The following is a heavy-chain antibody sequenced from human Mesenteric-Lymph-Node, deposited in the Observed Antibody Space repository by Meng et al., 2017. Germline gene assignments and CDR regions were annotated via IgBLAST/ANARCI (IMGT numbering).Heavy chain of an antibody. J-gene: IGHJ4*02. Sequence: VQVVEFGGGVVQPGGSLSLYCVASGFTFSSYGMHWVRQAPGKGLEWVAVIWYDGSNKYYADSVKGRFTISRDNSKNTLYLQMNSLRAEDTAVYYCARELNRDYFDYWGQGTLVTVSS. D-gene: IGHD1-14*01. CDR3: ARELNRDYFDY. CDR1: GFTFSSYG. CDR2: IWYDGSNK. V-gene: IGHV3-33*01.